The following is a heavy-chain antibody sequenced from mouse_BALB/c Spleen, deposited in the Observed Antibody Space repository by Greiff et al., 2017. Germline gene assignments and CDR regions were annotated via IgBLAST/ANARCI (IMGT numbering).Heavy chain of an antibody. Sequence: EVQLKESGPGLVKPSQSLSLTCTVTGYSITSDYAWNWIRQFPGNKLEWMGYISYSGSTSYNPSLKSRISITRDTSKNQFFLQLNSVTTEDTATYYCARQVYYGAMDYWGQGTSVTVSS. V-gene: IGHV3-2*02. CDR2: ISYSGST. D-gene: IGHD2-1*01. CDR1: GYSITSDYA. CDR3: ARQVYYGAMDY. J-gene: IGHJ4*01.